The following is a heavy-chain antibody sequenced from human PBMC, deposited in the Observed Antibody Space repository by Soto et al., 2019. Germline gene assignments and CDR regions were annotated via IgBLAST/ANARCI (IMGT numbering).Heavy chain of an antibody. CDR1: GFIFSNAW. Sequence: PGGSLRLSCAASGFIFSNAWMSWVRQAPGKGLEWVGRIKSRTNGGTTDYAAPVRGRFSISRDDSKNTLYLQMSSLKTEDTAVYYCTTDDPINRYWGQGTLVTVPS. J-gene: IGHJ4*02. CDR3: TTDDPINRY. CDR2: IKSRTNGGTT. V-gene: IGHV3-15*01.